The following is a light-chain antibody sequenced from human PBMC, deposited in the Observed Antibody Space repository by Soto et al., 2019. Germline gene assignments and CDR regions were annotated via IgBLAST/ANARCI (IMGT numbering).Light chain of an antibody. V-gene: IGKV1-39*01. CDR2: GAS. J-gene: IGKJ4*01. CDR1: QNIVNY. CDR3: QQSYSVPLT. Sequence: DIQMTQSPSSLSASVGDRVTITCRASQNIVNYLNWYQRKPGKAPKLLIYGASSLRRGVPSRFSGSGSGTDFTLTISTLQPEDFATFYCQQSYSVPLTFGGGTKVEIK.